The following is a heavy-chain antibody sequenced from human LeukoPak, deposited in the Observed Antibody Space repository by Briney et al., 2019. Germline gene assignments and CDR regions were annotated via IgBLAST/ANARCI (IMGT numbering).Heavy chain of an antibody. CDR1: GGSFCDYY. CDR3: ARGRDGYKSGAD. J-gene: IGHJ1*01. CDR2: IHPSGST. V-gene: IGHV4-34*01. Sequence: PSETLSLTCAVYGGSFCDYYWTWIRQPPEKGLEWIGEIHPSGSTSYNPSLKSRVTISKDTSKTQFSLKLSSVTAADTAVYYCARGRDGYKSGADWGQGTLVTVSS. D-gene: IGHD5-24*01.